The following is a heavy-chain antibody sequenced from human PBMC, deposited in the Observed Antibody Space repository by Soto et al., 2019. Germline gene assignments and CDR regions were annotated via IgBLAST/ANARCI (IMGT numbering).Heavy chain of an antibody. V-gene: IGHV3-33*01. Sequence: QVQLVESGGGVVQPGRSLRLSCAASGFTFSSYGMHWVRQAPGKGLEWVAVIWYDGSNKYYADSVKGRSTISSDNSKNTQDLQMNSLRPEDTAVYYCARWGIAAGDYWGQGTLVTVSS. CDR1: GFTFSSYG. CDR3: ARWGIAAGDY. CDR2: IWYDGSNK. D-gene: IGHD6-13*01. J-gene: IGHJ4*02.